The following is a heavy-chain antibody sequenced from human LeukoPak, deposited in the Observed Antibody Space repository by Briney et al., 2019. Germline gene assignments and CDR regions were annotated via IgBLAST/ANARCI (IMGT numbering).Heavy chain of an antibody. V-gene: IGHV4-59*01. Sequence: SETLSLTCTVSGGSISSYYWSWIRQPPGKGLEWIGYIYYSGSTNYNPSLKSRVTISVDTSKNQFSLKLSSVIAADTAVYYCARRGSYYDILTGGRGWFDPWGQGTLVTVSS. CDR3: ARRGSYYDILTGGRGWFDP. CDR2: IYYSGST. J-gene: IGHJ5*02. CDR1: GGSISSYY. D-gene: IGHD3-9*01.